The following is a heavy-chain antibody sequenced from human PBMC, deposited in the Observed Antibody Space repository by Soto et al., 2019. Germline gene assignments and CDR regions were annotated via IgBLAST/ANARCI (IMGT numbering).Heavy chain of an antibody. CDR1: GYTFTGYY. CDR2: INPNSGGT. J-gene: IGHJ6*02. V-gene: IGHV1-2*02. CDR3: ARWKVWGSYHYGRDV. D-gene: IGHD3-16*02. Sequence: GASVKVSCKASGYTFTGYYMHWVRQAPGQGLEWMGWINPNSGGTNYAQKFQGRVTMARDTSISTAYMGLSRLRSDDMAVYYCARWKVWGSYHYGRDVGGQGTRGTVPS.